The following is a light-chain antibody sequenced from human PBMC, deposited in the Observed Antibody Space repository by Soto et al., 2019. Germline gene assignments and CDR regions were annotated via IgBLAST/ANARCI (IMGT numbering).Light chain of an antibody. CDR1: SSEVSGYNY. CDR3: SSYKTSSTVVV. V-gene: IGLV2-14*01. J-gene: IGLJ2*01. Sequence: QSVLTQPASVSGSPGQSITISCTGTSSEVSGYNYVSWYQQYPGKAPKLMNFGVSDRPSGVSNRFSGSKSGNTASLTIYGLQAEDEAVYYFSSYKTSSTVVVFGG. CDR2: GVS.